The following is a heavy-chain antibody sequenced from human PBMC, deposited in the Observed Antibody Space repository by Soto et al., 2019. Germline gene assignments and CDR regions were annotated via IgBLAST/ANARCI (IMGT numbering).Heavy chain of an antibody. CDR1: GGSVSSGSYY. D-gene: IGHD2-15*01. CDR2: IYYSGST. V-gene: IGHV4-61*01. Sequence: QVQLQESGPGLVKPSETLSLTCTVSGGSVSSGSYYWSWIRQPPGKGLEWIGYIYYSGSTNYNPSLKSRVPISVDTSKNPFSLKLSSVTAADPAVYYCATQTGYCSGGSCYEDYWGQGTLVTVSS. CDR3: ATQTGYCSGGSCYEDY. J-gene: IGHJ4*02.